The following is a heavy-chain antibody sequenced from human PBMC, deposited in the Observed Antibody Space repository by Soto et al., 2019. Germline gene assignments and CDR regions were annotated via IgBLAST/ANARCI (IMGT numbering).Heavy chain of an antibody. CDR2: IDSSGST. V-gene: IGHV4-4*07. Sequence: QGQLQESGPRLVKPSETLSLTCSVSGGSISTYYCNWIRQPAGKGLEWIGRIDSSGSTNYSPSLKSRATMSVDTSKNQFSLKLTSVTAADTAVYYCARGGHDFWSGPFDYWGQGTLATVSS. J-gene: IGHJ4*02. CDR3: ARGGHDFWSGPFDY. D-gene: IGHD3-3*01. CDR1: GGSISTYY.